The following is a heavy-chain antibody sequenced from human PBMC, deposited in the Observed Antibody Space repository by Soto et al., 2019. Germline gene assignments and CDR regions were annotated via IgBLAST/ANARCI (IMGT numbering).Heavy chain of an antibody. J-gene: IGHJ4*02. Sequence: QVQLVESGGGVVQPGRSLRLACAASGFSFSSYAMHWVRQTPGKGLEWVAVIAYDGSNKYYADSVKGRFTISRDNSKNTLYLQMNSLRAEDTAVYYCPREQRANVYFDYCRQGTLVTVSS. CDR1: GFSFSSYA. CDR2: IAYDGSNK. CDR3: PREQRANVYFDY. V-gene: IGHV3-30-3*01. D-gene: IGHD6-25*01.